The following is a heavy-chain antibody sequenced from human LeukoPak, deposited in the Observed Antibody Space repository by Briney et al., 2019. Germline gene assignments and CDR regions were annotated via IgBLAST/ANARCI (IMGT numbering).Heavy chain of an antibody. D-gene: IGHD6-6*01. Sequence: PSETLSLTCAVYGGSFSGYYWSWIRQPPGKGLEWIGEINHSGSTNYNPSLKGRVTISVDTSKNQFSLKLSSVTATDTAVYYCARVWFRYSSSSGEFDYWGQGTLVTVSS. CDR2: INHSGST. CDR3: ARVWFRYSSSSGEFDY. V-gene: IGHV4-34*01. J-gene: IGHJ4*02. CDR1: GGSFSGYY.